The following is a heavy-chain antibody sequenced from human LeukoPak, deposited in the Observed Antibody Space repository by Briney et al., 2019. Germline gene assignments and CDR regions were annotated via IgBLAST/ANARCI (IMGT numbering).Heavy chain of an antibody. CDR3: AIGTGTTIIDYYYMDV. D-gene: IGHD1-1*01. V-gene: IGHV1-69*10. CDR2: IIPIFGIA. CDR1: GGTFSSYA. Sequence: SVKVSCKASGGTFSSYAISWVRQAPGQGLEWMGGIIPIFGIANYAQKFQGRVTITADKSTSTAYMELSSLRSEDTAVYYCAIGTGTTIIDYYYMDVWGKGTTVTVSS. J-gene: IGHJ6*03.